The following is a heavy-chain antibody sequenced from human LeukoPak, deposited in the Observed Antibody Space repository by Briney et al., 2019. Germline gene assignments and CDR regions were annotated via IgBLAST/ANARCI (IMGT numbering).Heavy chain of an antibody. CDR3: ARADYYGSGTPGNWFDP. D-gene: IGHD3-10*01. J-gene: IGHJ5*02. CDR1: GGSISSYS. CDR2: MHYTGDT. V-gene: IGHV4-59*08. Sequence: PSETLSLTCTVSGGSISSYSWSWIRQPPGKGLEWIGYMHYTGDTNYNPSLKSRVTISVDTSKNQFSLKLSSVTAADTAVYYCARADYYGSGTPGNWFDPWGQGTLVTVSS.